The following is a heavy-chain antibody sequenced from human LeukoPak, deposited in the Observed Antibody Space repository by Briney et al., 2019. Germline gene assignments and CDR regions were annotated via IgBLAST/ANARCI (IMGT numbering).Heavy chain of an antibody. D-gene: IGHD6-13*01. Sequence: RASVKVSCKASGYTFTSYAMNWVRQAPGQGLEWMGWINTNTGNPTYAQGFTGRFVFSLDTSVSTAYLQISSLKAEDTAVYYCARGGRAAGTVWFDPWGQGTLVTVSS. V-gene: IGHV7-4-1*02. CDR3: ARGGRAAGTVWFDP. CDR1: GYTFTSYA. CDR2: INTNTGNP. J-gene: IGHJ5*02.